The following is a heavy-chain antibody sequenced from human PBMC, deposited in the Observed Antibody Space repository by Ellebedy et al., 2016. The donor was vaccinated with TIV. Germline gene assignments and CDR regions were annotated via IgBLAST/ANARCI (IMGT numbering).Heavy chain of an antibody. J-gene: IGHJ4*02. CDR2: ISWNSGSI. D-gene: IGHD4-17*01. V-gene: IGHV3-9*01. CDR3: AKDYGDY. Sequence: GGSLRLSXAAPGFTFDDYAMHWVRQAPGKGLEWVSGISWNSGSIGYADSVKGRFTISRDNAKNSLYLQMNSLRAEDTALYYCAKDYGDYWGQGTLVTVSS. CDR1: GFTFDDYA.